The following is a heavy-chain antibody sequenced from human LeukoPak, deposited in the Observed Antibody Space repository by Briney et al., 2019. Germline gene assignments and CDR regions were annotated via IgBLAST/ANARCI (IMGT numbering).Heavy chain of an antibody. D-gene: IGHD3-22*01. Sequence: SETLSLTCTVSGGSISSSSYYWGWIRQPPGKGLEWIGSIYYSGSTYYNPSLKSRVTISVDTSKSQFSLKLSSVTAADTAVYDCARRVSPVNNYDSSGYYSEPFDYWGQGTVVTVSS. CDR1: GGSISSSSYY. CDR2: IYYSGST. V-gene: IGHV4-39*01. J-gene: IGHJ4*02. CDR3: ARRVSPVNNYDSSGYYSEPFDY.